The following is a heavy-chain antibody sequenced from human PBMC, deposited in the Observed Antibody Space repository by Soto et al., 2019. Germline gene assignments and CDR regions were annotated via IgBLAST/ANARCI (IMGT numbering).Heavy chain of an antibody. CDR3: APSTGIQYPPDY. V-gene: IGHV3-23*01. J-gene: IGHJ4*02. D-gene: IGHD5-18*01. CDR2: ISGSGGST. Sequence: PGGSLRLSCAASGFTFSSYAMSWVRQAPGKGLEWVSAISGSGGSTYYADSVEGRFTISRDNSKNTLYLQMNSLRAEDTAVYYCAPSTGIQYPPDYWGQGTLVTVSS. CDR1: GFTFSSYA.